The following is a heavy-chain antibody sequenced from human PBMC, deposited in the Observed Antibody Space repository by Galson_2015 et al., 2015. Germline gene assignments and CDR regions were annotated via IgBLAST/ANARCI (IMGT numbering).Heavy chain of an antibody. V-gene: IGHV3-74*01. CDR3: ARDGIVVVPAAKSIYSYYGFDV. J-gene: IGHJ6*02. D-gene: IGHD2-2*01. CDR2: INSDGSST. Sequence: SLRLSCAASGFTFSSYWMHRVRQAPGKGLVWVSRINSDGSSTSYADSVKGRFTISRDNAKNTLYLQMNSLRAEDTAVYYCARDGIVVVPAAKSIYSYYGFDVWGQGTTVTVSS. CDR1: GFTFSSYW.